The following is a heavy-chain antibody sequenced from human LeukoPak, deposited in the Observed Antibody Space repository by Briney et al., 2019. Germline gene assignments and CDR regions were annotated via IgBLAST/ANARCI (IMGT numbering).Heavy chain of an antibody. CDR3: ARSYDSSGYYYYYGMDV. D-gene: IGHD3-22*01. J-gene: IGHJ6*02. Sequence: ASVKVSCKASGYTFTSYGISWVRQAPGQGLEWMGWISAYNGNTNYAQKLQGRVTMTTDTSTSTAYMELRSLRSDDTAVYHCARSYDSSGYYYYYGMDVWGQGTTVTVSS. CDR1: GYTFTSYG. CDR2: ISAYNGNT. V-gene: IGHV1-18*01.